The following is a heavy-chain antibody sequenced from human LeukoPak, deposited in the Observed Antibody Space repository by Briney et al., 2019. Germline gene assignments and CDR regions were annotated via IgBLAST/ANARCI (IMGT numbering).Heavy chain of an antibody. J-gene: IGHJ6*02. Sequence: PGRSLRLSCAGSGFSFDDYAMHWVRHVPGKGLEWVSGINWNSGSICYADSVKGRFTISRDNAKNSLYMQMNSLKGEEKGLYFCAKDRLGNKRAYFYGMDFWGQGTTVTVSS. CDR3: AKDRLGNKRAYFYGMDF. CDR2: INWNSGSI. CDR1: GFSFDDYA. D-gene: IGHD6-19*01. V-gene: IGHV3-9*01.